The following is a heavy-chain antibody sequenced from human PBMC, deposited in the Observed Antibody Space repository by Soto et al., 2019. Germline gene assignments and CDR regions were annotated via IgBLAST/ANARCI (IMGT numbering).Heavy chain of an antibody. D-gene: IGHD3-22*01. CDR2: IGTAGDT. J-gene: IGHJ4*02. CDR3: ARAIGPTLFDY. CDR1: GFTFSSYD. V-gene: IGHV3-13*04. Sequence: VGTLTLSCSASGFTFSSYDMHWVRQGPGKGLEWVSAIGTAGDTNYAGSLKGRFTISRENAKNTLYLQMNSLRAADTAIYFCARAIGPTLFDYWGQGTLVTVSS.